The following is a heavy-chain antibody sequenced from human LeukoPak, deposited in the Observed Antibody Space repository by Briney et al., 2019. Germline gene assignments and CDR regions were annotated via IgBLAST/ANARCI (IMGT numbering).Heavy chain of an antibody. V-gene: IGHV3-7*01. Sequence: GGSLRLSCAASGFTFSNNWMNWVRQAPGKGLEWVANIKDDGSEKYYVDSVKGRFTISRDNAKDSVYLQMNSLRPEDTAVYYCARDKYSYLDYWGQGTLVTVSS. CDR2: IKDDGSEK. CDR3: ARDKYSYLDY. D-gene: IGHD2-15*01. CDR1: GFTFSNNW. J-gene: IGHJ4*02.